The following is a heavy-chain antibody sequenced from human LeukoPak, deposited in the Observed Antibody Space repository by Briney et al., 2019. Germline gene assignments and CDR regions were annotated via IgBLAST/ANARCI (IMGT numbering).Heavy chain of an antibody. CDR2: INPNSGGT. D-gene: IGHD3-10*01. J-gene: IGHJ6*03. V-gene: IGHV1-2*02. CDR1: GYTFTGYY. Sequence: ASVKVSCKASGYTFTGYYMHWVRQAPGQGLEWMGWINPNSGGTNYAQKFQGRVTMTRDTSISTAYMELSGLRSDDTAVYYCARDSDGYYGSGSSLYYMDVWGKGTTVTVSS. CDR3: ARDSDGYYGSGSSLYYMDV.